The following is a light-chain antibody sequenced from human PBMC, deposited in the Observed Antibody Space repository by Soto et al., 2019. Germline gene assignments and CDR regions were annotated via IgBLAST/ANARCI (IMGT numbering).Light chain of an antibody. CDR2: GAS. J-gene: IGKJ3*01. V-gene: IGKV3-20*01. Sequence: EIVLTQSPGTLSLSPGERATLSCRASQSVSSSYLAWYQHKPGQAPRLLIYGASTRATGIPDRFSGSGSGTDFTLTISRLEPEEFAVYYCQRFGSPFTFGPGTKVDLK. CDR1: QSVSSSY. CDR3: QRFGSPFT.